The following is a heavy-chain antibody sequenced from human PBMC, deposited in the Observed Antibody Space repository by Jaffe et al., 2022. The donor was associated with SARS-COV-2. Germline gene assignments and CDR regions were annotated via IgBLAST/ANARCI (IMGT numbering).Heavy chain of an antibody. Sequence: EVQLVESGGDLVRPGGSLRLSCAASGLTFSSLWMTWVRQAPGKGLEWVANIKQDGSEKFYVDSVKGRFTISRDNAKNSVYLQMNYLRAEDTAIYYCVSRACTISACYLSSWVNFDHWGQGTLVTVSS. CDR3: VSRACTISACYLSSWVNFDH. J-gene: IGHJ4*02. CDR2: IKQDGSEK. D-gene: IGHD6-13*01. CDR1: GLTFSSLW. V-gene: IGHV3-7*01.